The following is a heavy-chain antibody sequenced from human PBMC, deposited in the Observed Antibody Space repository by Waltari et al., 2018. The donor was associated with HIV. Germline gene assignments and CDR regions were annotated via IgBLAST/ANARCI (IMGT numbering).Heavy chain of an antibody. V-gene: IGHV1-69*12. J-gene: IGHJ6*02. Sequence: QVKLVQSGAEVKKTGSSGKVCCNASGGTFGCYVVNWVRQAAGQGLEWMGGIIPLFATANYAQKFQGRVTITADESTTTAYMELSSLRSEDAAVFYCVGRGYSYDSHGMDVWGQGTTVTVSS. CDR1: GGTFGCYV. CDR3: VGRGYSYDSHGMDV. CDR2: IIPLFATA. D-gene: IGHD5-18*01.